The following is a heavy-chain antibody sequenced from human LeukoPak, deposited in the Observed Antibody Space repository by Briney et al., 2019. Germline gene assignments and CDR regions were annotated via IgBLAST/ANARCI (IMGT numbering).Heavy chain of an antibody. CDR2: IKQDGSEK. CDR1: GFTFSSYW. Sequence: GGSLRLSCVASGFTFSSYWMHWVRQAPGKGLEWVANIKQDGSEKYYVDSVKGRFTISRDNAKNSLYLQMNSLRAEDTAVYYCAIDPADDAFDIWGQGTMVTVSS. V-gene: IGHV3-7*01. CDR3: AIDPADDAFDI. J-gene: IGHJ3*02.